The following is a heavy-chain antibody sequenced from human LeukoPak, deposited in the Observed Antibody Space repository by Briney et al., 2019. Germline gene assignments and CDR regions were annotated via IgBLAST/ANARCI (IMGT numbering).Heavy chain of an antibody. CDR2: ISYDGSNK. J-gene: IGHJ4*02. CDR3: AKDQGAFGYIRGRGYYFDY. CDR1: GFTFSHYA. V-gene: IGHV3-30*18. Sequence: PGGSLRLSCAASGFTFSHYAVHWVRQAPGKGLEWVAVISYDGSNKYYADSVKGRFTISRDNSKNTLFLQMNSLRAEDTALYYCAKDQGAFGYIRGRGYYFDYWGQGTLVTVSA. D-gene: IGHD6-13*01.